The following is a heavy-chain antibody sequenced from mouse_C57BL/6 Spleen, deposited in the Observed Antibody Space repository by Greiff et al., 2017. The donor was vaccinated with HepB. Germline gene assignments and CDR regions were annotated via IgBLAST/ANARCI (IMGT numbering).Heavy chain of an antibody. J-gene: IGHJ2*01. CDR3: VRYYYGYFDY. CDR1: GFSFNTYA. CDR2: IRSKSNNYAT. V-gene: IGHV10-1*01. Sequence: EVKVVESGGGLVQPKGSLKLSCAASGFSFNTYAMNWVRQAPGKGLEWVARIRSKSNNYATYYADSVKDRFTISRDDSESMLYLQMNNLKTEDTAMYYCVRYYYGYFDYWGQGTTLTVSS. D-gene: IGHD1-1*01.